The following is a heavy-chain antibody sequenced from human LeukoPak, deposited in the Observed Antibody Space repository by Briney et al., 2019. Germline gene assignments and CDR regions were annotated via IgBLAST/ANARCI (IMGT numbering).Heavy chain of an antibody. V-gene: IGHV3-23*01. CDR2: ISGSGGST. D-gene: IGHD3-22*01. CDR3: AKHQGSGSASDAFDI. CDR1: GFTFSSYG. J-gene: IGHJ3*02. Sequence: GGSLRLSCAASGFTFSSYGMSWVRQAPGKGLEWVSAISGSGGSTYYADCVKGRFIISRENYKNTLYLQMNSLRAEDTAVYYCAKHQGSGSASDAFDIWGQGTMVTVSS.